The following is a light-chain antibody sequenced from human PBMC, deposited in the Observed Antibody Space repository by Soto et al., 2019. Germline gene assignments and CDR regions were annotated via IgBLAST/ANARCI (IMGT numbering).Light chain of an antibody. J-gene: IGLJ3*02. CDR2: DNI. Sequence: QAVVTQPPSVSGAPGQRVSISCTGSSSNIGAGYDVHWYQQLPGTVPKLLISDNINRPSGVPDRFSGSKSGTSASLAITGLQADDEADYYCQSYDSSLSVWVFGGGTKLTVL. CDR1: SSNIGAGYD. CDR3: QSYDSSLSVWV. V-gene: IGLV1-40*01.